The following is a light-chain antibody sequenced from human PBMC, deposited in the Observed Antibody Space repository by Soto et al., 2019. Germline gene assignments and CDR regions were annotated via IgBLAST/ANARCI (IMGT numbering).Light chain of an antibody. CDR2: GAS. CDR3: QQYNNWPRT. Sequence: EIVMTQSPATLSVSPGERATLSCRASQSVSSNLARYQQKPGQAPRLLIYGASTRATGIPARFSGSGSGTNFTLTISSLQSEDCAVYYCQQYNNWPRTFGQGTKVEIK. V-gene: IGKV3-15*01. CDR1: QSVSSN. J-gene: IGKJ1*01.